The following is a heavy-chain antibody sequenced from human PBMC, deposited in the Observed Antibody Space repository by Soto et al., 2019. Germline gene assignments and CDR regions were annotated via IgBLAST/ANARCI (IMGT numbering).Heavy chain of an antibody. CDR3: AKDGSYYYDSSGYYYVEYFQH. J-gene: IGHJ1*01. D-gene: IGHD3-22*01. CDR1: GFTFSSYA. Sequence: EVQLLESGGGLVQPGGSLRLSCAASGFTFSSYAMSWVRQAPGKGLEWVSAISGSGGSTYYADSVKGRFTISRDNSKNPLYLQMNSLRAEDTAVYYCAKDGSYYYDSSGYYYVEYFQHWGQGTLVTVSS. CDR2: ISGSGGST. V-gene: IGHV3-23*01.